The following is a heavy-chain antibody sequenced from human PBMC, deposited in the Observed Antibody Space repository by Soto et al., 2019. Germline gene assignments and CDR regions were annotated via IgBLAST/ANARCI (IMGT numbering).Heavy chain of an antibody. Sequence: EVQLVESGGGLVQPGGSLRLSCAASGFTFSTYWMHWVRQAPGKGLVWVSRVNNDGSSTSYADSVKGRFTISRDNAKSTVYLQMNRLRAEDTAVYYCGRYCTGNSCDHGFHYWGQGILVTVSS. J-gene: IGHJ4*02. CDR1: GFTFSTYW. V-gene: IGHV3-74*01. CDR3: GRYCTGNSCDHGFHY. D-gene: IGHD2-15*01. CDR2: VNNDGSST.